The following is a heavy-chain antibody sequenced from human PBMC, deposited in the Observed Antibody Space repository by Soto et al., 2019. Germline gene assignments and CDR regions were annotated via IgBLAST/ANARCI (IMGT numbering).Heavy chain of an antibody. CDR2: IIPILGIA. CDR1: GGTFSSYT. D-gene: IGHD3-3*01. CDR3: ARDRGRHRNYDFWSGPPPPYYYYYMDV. V-gene: IGHV1-69*04. Sequence: ASVKVSCKASGGTFSSYTISWVRQAPGQGLEWMGRIIPILGIANYAQKFQGRVTITADKSTSTAYMELSSLRSEDTAVYYCARDRGRHRNYDFWSGPPPPYYYYYMDVWGKGTTVTVSS. J-gene: IGHJ6*03.